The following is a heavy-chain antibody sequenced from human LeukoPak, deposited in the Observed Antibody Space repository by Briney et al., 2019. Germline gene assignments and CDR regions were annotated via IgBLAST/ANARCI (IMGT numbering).Heavy chain of an antibody. CDR2: ISSSSSYI. Sequence: GGSLRLSCAASGFTFSSYSMNWVRQAPGKGREGVSSISSSSSYIYYADSVKGRFTISRDNAKNSLYLQMNSLRAEDTAVYYCARAEADSSGYYYEDWGQGTLVTVSS. CDR3: ARAEADSSGYYYED. J-gene: IGHJ4*02. CDR1: GFTFSSYS. V-gene: IGHV3-21*01. D-gene: IGHD3-22*01.